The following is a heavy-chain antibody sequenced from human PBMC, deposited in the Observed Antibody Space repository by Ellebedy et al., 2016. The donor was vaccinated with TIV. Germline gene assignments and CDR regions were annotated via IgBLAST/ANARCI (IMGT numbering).Heavy chain of an antibody. D-gene: IGHD1-20*01. CDR2: VRTKLHSYAT. J-gene: IGHJ4*02. CDR1: GFTFSDST. V-gene: IGHV3-73*01. Sequence: GESLKISCLASGFTFSDSTMHWVRQAPGKGLEWVGRVRTKLHSYATAYPVSVRGRFTISRDDSTNTAYLHMDSLKTEDTAVYYCSRAVIDRYDWQVGEEDSWGQGTLVTVSS. CDR3: SRAVIDRYDWQVGEEDS.